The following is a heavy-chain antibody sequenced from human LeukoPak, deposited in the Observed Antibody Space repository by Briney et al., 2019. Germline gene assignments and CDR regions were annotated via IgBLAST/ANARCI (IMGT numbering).Heavy chain of an antibody. D-gene: IGHD2-15*01. Sequence: ASVKVSFKASGYTFTGYYMHWVRQAPGQGLEWMGWINPNSGGTNYAQKFQGRVTMTRDTSISTAYMELSRLRSDDTAVYYCASLVVVAATDSYFDYWGQGTLVTVSS. J-gene: IGHJ4*02. CDR3: ASLVVVAATDSYFDY. CDR1: GYTFTGYY. V-gene: IGHV1-2*02. CDR2: INPNSGGT.